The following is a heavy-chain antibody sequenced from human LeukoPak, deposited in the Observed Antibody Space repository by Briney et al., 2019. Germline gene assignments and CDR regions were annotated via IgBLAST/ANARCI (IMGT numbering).Heavy chain of an antibody. J-gene: IGHJ4*02. CDR3: ARGAIYYYDSSGYYSGGDY. CDR1: GYTFTGYY. V-gene: IGHV1-2*02. CDR2: INPNSGGT. D-gene: IGHD3-22*01. Sequence: ASVKVSCKASGYTFTGYYMHWVRQAPGQGLEWMGWINPNSGGTNYAQKFQGRVTMTRDTSISTAYMELSRLRSDDTAVYYCARGAIYYYDSSGYYSGGDYWGQGTLITVSS.